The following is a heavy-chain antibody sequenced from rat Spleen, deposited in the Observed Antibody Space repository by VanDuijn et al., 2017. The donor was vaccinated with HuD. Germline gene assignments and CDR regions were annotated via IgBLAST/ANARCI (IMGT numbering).Heavy chain of an antibody. V-gene: IGHV5-25*01. Sequence: EVQLLDPGGGVLEPGRTMKLSCTAPVFLFSNYDMAWVRQAPTKGLEWVATISYDGGRNFYRDSVKGRFTISRDNAKTTLYLQVNSVTTEDTATYYCARWDYYDGTYGVMDAWGQGASVTVSS. D-gene: IGHD1-12*02. J-gene: IGHJ4*01. CDR2: ISYDGGRN. CDR3: ARWDYYDGTYGVMDA. CDR1: VFLFSNYD.